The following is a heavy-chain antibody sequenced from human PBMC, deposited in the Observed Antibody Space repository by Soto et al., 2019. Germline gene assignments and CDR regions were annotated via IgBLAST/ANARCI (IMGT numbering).Heavy chain of an antibody. CDR3: ARPYSTVTTLAFDI. J-gene: IGHJ3*02. CDR1: GGSISSNTYY. D-gene: IGHD4-17*01. V-gene: IGHV4-39*07. Sequence: PSETLSLTCTVSGGSISSNTYYWGWIRQPPGKGLEWIGSIYYSGSTNYNPPLKSRVTISVDTSKNQFSLKLSSVTAADTAVYYCARPYSTVTTLAFDIWGQGTMVTVSS. CDR2: IYYSGST.